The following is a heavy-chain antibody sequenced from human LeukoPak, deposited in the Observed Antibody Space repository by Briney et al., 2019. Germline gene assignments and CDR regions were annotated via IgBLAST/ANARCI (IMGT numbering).Heavy chain of an antibody. CDR2: INAGNGNT. V-gene: IGHV1-3*03. D-gene: IGHD3-10*01. J-gene: IGHJ4*02. CDR1: GYTFTSYA. CDR3: ARGSITMVRGVIIMDY. Sequence: ASVKVSCKASGYTFTSYAMHWVRQAPGQGLEWMGWINAGNGNTKYSQEFQGRVNSTRDTSASTAYVELSSLRSEDMAVYYCARGSITMVRGVIIMDYWGQGTLVTVSS.